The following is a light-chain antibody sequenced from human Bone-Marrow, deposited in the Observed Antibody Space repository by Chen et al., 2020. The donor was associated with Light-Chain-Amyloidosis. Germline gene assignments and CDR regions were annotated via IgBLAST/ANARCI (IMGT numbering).Light chain of an antibody. CDR3: NFRDSSGNHLV. CDR1: SLRRYY. J-gene: IGLJ2*01. Sequence: SELTQDQVVFVALGQTVRITCQGDSLRRYYASWYQQRPGQAPALVIYGKNNRPSGIPDRFSGSTSGNTASLTITGAQAEDEADYYCNFRDSSGNHLVFGGGTKLTVL. CDR2: GKN. V-gene: IGLV3-19*01.